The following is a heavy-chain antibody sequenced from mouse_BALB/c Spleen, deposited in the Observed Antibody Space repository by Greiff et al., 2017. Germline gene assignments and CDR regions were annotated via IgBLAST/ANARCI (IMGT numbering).Heavy chain of an antibody. V-gene: IGHV1-4*01. D-gene: IGHD2-3*01. J-gene: IGHJ4*01. CDR1: GYTFTSYT. CDR2: INPSSGYT. Sequence: QVHVKQSGAELARPGASVKMSCKASGYTFTSYTMHWVKQRPGQGLEWIGYINPSSGYTNYNQKFKDKATLTADKSSSTAYMQLSSLTSEDSAVYYCARRDGYYYAMDYWGQGTSVTVSS. CDR3: ARRDGYYYAMDY.